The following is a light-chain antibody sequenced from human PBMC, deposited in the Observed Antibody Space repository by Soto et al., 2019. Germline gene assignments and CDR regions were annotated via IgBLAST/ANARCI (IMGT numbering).Light chain of an antibody. J-gene: IGLJ2*01. CDR2: DVS. CDR3: SSYTSSVSVV. V-gene: IGLV2-14*01. CDR1: SSDVGGYNY. Sequence: QSALTQSASVSGSPGQSITISCTGTSSDVGGYNYVSWYQQHPGKAPKLMIYDVSNRPSGVSNRFSGSKSGNTASLTISGLQAEDEADYYCSSYTSSVSVVFGGGTKVTV.